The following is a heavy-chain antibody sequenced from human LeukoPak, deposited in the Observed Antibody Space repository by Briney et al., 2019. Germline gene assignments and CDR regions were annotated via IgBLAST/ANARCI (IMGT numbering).Heavy chain of an antibody. J-gene: IGHJ4*02. V-gene: IGHV1-2*02. CDR1: GGTFSSYA. CDR3: ARDGARGGSYYSAFDY. D-gene: IGHD1-26*01. CDR2: INPNSGGT. Sequence: GASVKVSCKASGGTFSSYAISWVRQAPGQGLEWMGWINPNSGGTNYAQKFQGRVTMTRDTSISTAYMELSRLRSDDTAVYYCARDGARGGSYYSAFDYWGQGTLVTVSS.